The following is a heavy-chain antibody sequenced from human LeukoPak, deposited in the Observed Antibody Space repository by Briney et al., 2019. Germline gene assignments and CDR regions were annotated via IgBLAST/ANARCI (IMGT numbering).Heavy chain of an antibody. V-gene: IGHV1-69*04. CDR3: ARDREYYYGSGSYLNYYFDY. CDR2: IIPILGIA. Sequence: ASLKVSCKASGGTFSSYAISWVRQAPGQGLEWMGRIIPILGIANYAQKFQGRVTITADKSTSTAYMELSSLRSEDTAVYYCARDREYYYGSGSYLNYYFDYWGQGTLVTVSS. J-gene: IGHJ4*02. D-gene: IGHD3-10*01. CDR1: GGTFSSYA.